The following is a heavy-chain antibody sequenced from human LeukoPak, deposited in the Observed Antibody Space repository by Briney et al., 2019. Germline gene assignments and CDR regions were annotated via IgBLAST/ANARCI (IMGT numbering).Heavy chain of an antibody. D-gene: IGHD1-7*01. J-gene: IGHJ4*02. V-gene: IGHV3-7*01. Sequence: GGSLRLSCAASGFAFSSYWMSWVRQAPGKGLEWVANIKQDGSEKYYVDSVKGRFTISRDNAKNSLYLQMNSLRAEDTAVYYCARTGTTGDFDYWGQGTLVTVSS. CDR3: ARTGTTGDFDY. CDR2: IKQDGSEK. CDR1: GFAFSSYW.